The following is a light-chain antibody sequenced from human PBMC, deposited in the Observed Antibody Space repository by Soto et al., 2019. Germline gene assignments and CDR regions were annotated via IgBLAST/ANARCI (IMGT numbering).Light chain of an antibody. J-gene: IGKJ5*01. Sequence: EIVLAQSPATLSLTPGERATLSCRAIQSVIIYLACYQQKPGQAPRLLIYDASNRSTGIPARFSGSGSGTDFTLTISSLEPEDFAVYYCQQRSNWPPKSTFGQGTRLEIK. CDR3: QQRSNWPPKST. CDR2: DAS. V-gene: IGKV3-11*01. CDR1: QSVIIY.